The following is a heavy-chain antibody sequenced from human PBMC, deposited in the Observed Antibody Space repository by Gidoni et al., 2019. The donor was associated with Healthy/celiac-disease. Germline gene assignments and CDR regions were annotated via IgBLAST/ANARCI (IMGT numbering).Heavy chain of an antibody. CDR2: INGDGGST. Sequence: EVQLVESGGGLVQPGGSLRLFCAASGCTFSSSWMHWVRQAPGKGLVWVSRINGDGGSTSYADSVKGRFTISRDNAKNTLYLQMNGLRAEDTAVYYCARGRIQPWYFDLWGRGTLVTVSS. J-gene: IGHJ2*01. V-gene: IGHV3-74*02. CDR1: GCTFSSSW. D-gene: IGHD5-18*01. CDR3: ARGRIQPWYFDL.